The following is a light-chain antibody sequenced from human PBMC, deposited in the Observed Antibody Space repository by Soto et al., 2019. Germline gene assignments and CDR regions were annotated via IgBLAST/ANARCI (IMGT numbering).Light chain of an antibody. J-gene: IGKJ4*01. CDR2: DAS. V-gene: IGKV3-15*01. Sequence: EIWLTQSPATLSVSPGERATLSCRASQSVSSNFAWFQQKHGQAPRLLIYDASTKATGIPARFSGSGSGTEFTLTIDSLQSEDFAVYYCQHYNNWPVTFGGGTKVEIK. CDR3: QHYNNWPVT. CDR1: QSVSSN.